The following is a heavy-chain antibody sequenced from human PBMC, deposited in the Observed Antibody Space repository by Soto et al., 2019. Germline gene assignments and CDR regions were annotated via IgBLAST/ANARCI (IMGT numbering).Heavy chain of an antibody. Sequence: QVHLQESGPRLVKPSVTLSLTCVVSSGSITTGNWWNWVRQSPGKGLEWIGEIFHVGTTNYNPSLKSRVTISVDKSKNQFSLNLSSVTAADTAVYYCVSYVPYQYHFDYWAQGTLVTVSS. V-gene: IGHV4-4*02. D-gene: IGHD3-10*02. CDR1: SGSITTGNW. J-gene: IGHJ4*02. CDR3: VSYVPYQYHFDY. CDR2: IFHVGTT.